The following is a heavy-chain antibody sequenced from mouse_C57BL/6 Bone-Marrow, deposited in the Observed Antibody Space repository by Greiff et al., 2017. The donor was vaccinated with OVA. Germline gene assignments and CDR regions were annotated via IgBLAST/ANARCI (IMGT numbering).Heavy chain of an antibody. V-gene: IGHV1-69*01. CDR1: GYTFTSYW. J-gene: IGHJ2*01. Sequence: QVQLQQPGAELVMPGASVKLSCKASGYTFTSYWMHWVKQRPGQGLEWIGEIDPSDSYTNYNQKFKGKSTLTVDKSSSTAYMQLSSLTSEDSAVYDCARWDYYGTFDYWGQGTTLTVSS. CDR3: ARWDYYGTFDY. CDR2: IDPSDSYT. D-gene: IGHD1-1*01.